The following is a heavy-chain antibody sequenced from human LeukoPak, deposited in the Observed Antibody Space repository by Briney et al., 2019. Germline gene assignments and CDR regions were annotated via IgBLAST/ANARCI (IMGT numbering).Heavy chain of an antibody. Sequence: PGGSLRLSCAASGFTFSSYSKNWVRQAPGKGLEWVSSISSSSSYIYYADSVKGRFTISRDNAKNSLYLQMNSLRAEDTAVYYCARDLAMYYDIPYGMDVWGQGTTVTVSS. J-gene: IGHJ6*02. V-gene: IGHV3-21*01. D-gene: IGHD3-9*01. CDR3: ARDLAMYYDIPYGMDV. CDR1: GFTFSSYS. CDR2: ISSSSSYI.